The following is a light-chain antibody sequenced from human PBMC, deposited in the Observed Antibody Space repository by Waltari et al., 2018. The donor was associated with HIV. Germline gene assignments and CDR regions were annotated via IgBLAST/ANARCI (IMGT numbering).Light chain of an antibody. CDR3: AAWDDSLNGVV. CDR2: TNN. J-gene: IGLJ2*01. V-gene: IGLV1-44*01. CDR1: SSNIGSNP. Sequence: QSVLAQPPSASGPPGPRVPIPCSGSSSNIGSNPVNWYQQPPGTAPKLLIYTNNQRPSGVPDRFSGSKSGTSASLAISGLQSEDEADYYCAAWDDSLNGVVFGGGTKLTVL.